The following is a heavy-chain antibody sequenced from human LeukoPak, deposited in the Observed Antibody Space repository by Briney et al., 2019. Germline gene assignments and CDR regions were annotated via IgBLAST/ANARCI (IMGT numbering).Heavy chain of an antibody. Sequence: GSLRLSCSASGFTFTAYSMYWVRQAPGKGLEYVSAISNNADTTYYADSVKGRFTISRDNPKNTLYLQMSSLRAEDTAVYSCVKGWVRGVMNYWGQGTLVTVSS. V-gene: IGHV3-64D*06. CDR1: GFTFTAYS. D-gene: IGHD3-10*01. CDR3: VKGWVRGVMNY. CDR2: ISNNADTT. J-gene: IGHJ4*02.